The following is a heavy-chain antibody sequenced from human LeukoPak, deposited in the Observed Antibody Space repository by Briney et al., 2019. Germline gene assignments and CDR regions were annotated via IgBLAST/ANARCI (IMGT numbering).Heavy chain of an antibody. V-gene: IGHV3-23*01. D-gene: IGHD3-3*01. CDR1: GFTVSSSY. CDR2: ISGSGGST. J-gene: IGHJ4*02. CDR3: AKDYGGSSYYDFWSGYPYFDY. Sequence: PGGSLRLSCAASGFTVSSSYMSWVRQAPGKGLEWVSAISGSGGSTYYADSVKGRFTISRDNSKNTLYLQMNSLRAEDTAVYYCAKDYGGSSYYDFWSGYPYFDYWGQGTLVTVSS.